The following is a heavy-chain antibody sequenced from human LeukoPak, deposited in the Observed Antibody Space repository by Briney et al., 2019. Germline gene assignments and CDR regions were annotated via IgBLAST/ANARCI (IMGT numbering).Heavy chain of an antibody. CDR2: INSDGSST. CDR3: ARAGEYEAFDY. CDR1: GFTFDDYA. J-gene: IGHJ4*02. V-gene: IGHV3-74*01. D-gene: IGHD2/OR15-2a*01. Sequence: GGSLRLSCAASGFTFDDYAMHWVRQAPGKGLVWVSRINSDGSSTSYADSVKGRFTISRDNAKNTLYLQMNSLRAEDTAVYYCARAGEYEAFDYWGQGTLVTVSS.